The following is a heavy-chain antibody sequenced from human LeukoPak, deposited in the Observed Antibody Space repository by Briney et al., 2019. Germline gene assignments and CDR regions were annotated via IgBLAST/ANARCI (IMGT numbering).Heavy chain of an antibody. CDR2: IRYDGSNR. D-gene: IGHD6-6*01. CDR3: AKKEYSSSPSDY. J-gene: IGHJ4*02. Sequence: PGGSLRLSCAASGFTFSSYGMHWVRQAPGKGLEWVAFIRYDGSNRYYADSVKGRFTISRDNPKNTLYLQMNSLRAEDTAVYYCAKKEYSSSPSDYWGQGTLVTVSS. CDR1: GFTFSSYG. V-gene: IGHV3-30*02.